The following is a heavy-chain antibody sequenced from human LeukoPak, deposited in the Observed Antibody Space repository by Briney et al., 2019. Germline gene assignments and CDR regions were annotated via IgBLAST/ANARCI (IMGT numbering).Heavy chain of an antibody. D-gene: IGHD2-2*01. CDR1: GGSFSGYY. Sequence: SETLSLTCAVYGGSFSGYYWSWIRQPPGKGLEWIGEINHSGSTNYNPSLKSRVTISVDTSKNQFSLKLSSVTAADTAVYYCASITAAPDTYYYYYYMDVWGKGTTVTVSS. CDR2: INHSGST. J-gene: IGHJ6*03. V-gene: IGHV4-34*01. CDR3: ASITAAPDTYYYYYYMDV.